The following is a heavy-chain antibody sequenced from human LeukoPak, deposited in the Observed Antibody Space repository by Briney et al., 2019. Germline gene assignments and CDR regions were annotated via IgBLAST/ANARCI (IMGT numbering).Heavy chain of an antibody. V-gene: IGHV3-30*18. D-gene: IGHD3-22*01. J-gene: IGHJ4*02. Sequence: GGSLRLSCAASGFTFSSYGMHWVRQAPGKGLEWVAVISYGGSNKYYADSVKGRFTISRDNSKNTLYLQMNSLRAEDTAVYYCAKAHYDSSGYYPLWGQGTLVTVSS. CDR3: AKAHYDSSGYYPL. CDR2: ISYGGSNK. CDR1: GFTFSSYG.